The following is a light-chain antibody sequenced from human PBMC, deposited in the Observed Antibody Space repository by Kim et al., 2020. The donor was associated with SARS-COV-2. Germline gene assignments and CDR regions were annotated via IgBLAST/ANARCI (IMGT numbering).Light chain of an antibody. CDR1: SSDVGGYNF. V-gene: IGLV2-14*01. J-gene: IGLJ3*02. CDR2: EVT. Sequence: LTQPASVSASPGQSITISCTGTSSDVGGYNFVSWYQQHPGKAPKLLIYEVTNRPSGISNRFSGSKSGNTASLTISGLQTEDEADYYCCSYSGTIRVFGGGTQLTVL. CDR3: CSYSGTIRV.